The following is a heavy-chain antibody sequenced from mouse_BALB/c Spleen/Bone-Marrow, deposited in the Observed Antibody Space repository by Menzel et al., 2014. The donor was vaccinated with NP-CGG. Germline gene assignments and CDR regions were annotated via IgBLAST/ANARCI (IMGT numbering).Heavy chain of an antibody. Sequence: QVQLQQSGAELAKPGASVKMSCKASGYTFTSYWMHWVKQRPGQGLEWIGYINPSTGYTEHNQRFKDKDTLTADKSSSTAYMQLSSLTSEDSAVYYCARRGDSSGYPFAYWGQGTLVTVSA. V-gene: IGHV1-7*01. D-gene: IGHD3-2*01. CDR1: GYTFTSYW. CDR3: ARRGDSSGYPFAY. J-gene: IGHJ3*01. CDR2: INPSTGYT.